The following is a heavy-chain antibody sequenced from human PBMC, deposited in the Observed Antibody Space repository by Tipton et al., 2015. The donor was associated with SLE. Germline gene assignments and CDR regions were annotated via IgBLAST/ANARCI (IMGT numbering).Heavy chain of an antibody. J-gene: IGHJ3*02. CDR3: AKGRFLEWLDAFDI. Sequence: SLRLSCAASGFTFSSYSMNWVRQAPGKGLEWVSYISSSSSTIYYADSVKGRFTISRDNAKNSLYLQMNSLRAEDTAVYYCAKGRFLEWLDAFDIWGQGTMVTVSS. CDR2: ISSSSSTI. D-gene: IGHD3-3*01. CDR1: GFTFSSYS. V-gene: IGHV3-48*01.